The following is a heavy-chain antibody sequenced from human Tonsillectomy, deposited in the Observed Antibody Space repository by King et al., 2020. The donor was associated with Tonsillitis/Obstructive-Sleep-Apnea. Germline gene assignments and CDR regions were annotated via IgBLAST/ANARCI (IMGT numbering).Heavy chain of an antibody. J-gene: IGHJ4*02. CDR1: GYTFTSYG. CDR3: ARVHSYCSSTSCLDY. V-gene: IGHV1-18*01. D-gene: IGHD2-2*01. Sequence: QLVQSGAEVKKPGASVKVSCKASGYTFTSYGISWVRQAPGQGLEWMGWISAYNGNTNYAQKLQGRVTMTTDKAKSTAYMELRSLRSDETAVYYCARVHSYCSSTSCLDYWGQGTLVTVSS. CDR2: ISAYNGNT.